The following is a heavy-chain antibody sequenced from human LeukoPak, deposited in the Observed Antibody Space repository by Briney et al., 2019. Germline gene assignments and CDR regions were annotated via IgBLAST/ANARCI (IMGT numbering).Heavy chain of an antibody. CDR2: IWYDGTNK. V-gene: IGHV3-33*01. Sequence: PGGSLRLSCAASGFTFSSYGMHWVRQAPGKGLEWVAVIWYDGTNKYYADSVKGRFTISRDNSKNTLFLQMNSLRAEDTAVYYCARAAYDSKGYLTLWGQGTLVTVSS. CDR1: GFTFSSYG. J-gene: IGHJ4*02. CDR3: ARAAYDSKGYLTL. D-gene: IGHD3-22*01.